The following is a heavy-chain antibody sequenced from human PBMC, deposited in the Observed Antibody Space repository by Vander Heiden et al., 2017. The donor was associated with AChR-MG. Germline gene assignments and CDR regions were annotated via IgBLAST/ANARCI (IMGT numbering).Heavy chain of an antibody. Sequence: VQLVESGGSLVQPGGSLRLSCAASGFTFSRSTINWVRQAPGKGLEWISSINDKGRIIYYADSVKGRFTVSRDNAQNSLFLQMNSLRDEDTAVYYCARENGYCTGGKCYDLRMDAWGQGTTVTVSS. CDR3: ARENGYCTGGKCYDLRMDA. V-gene: IGHV3-48*02. CDR2: INDKGRII. J-gene: IGHJ6*02. CDR1: GFTFSRST. D-gene: IGHD2-8*02.